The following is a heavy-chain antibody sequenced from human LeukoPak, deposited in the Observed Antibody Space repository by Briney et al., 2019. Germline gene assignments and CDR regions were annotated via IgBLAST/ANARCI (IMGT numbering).Heavy chain of an antibody. V-gene: IGHV3-23*01. CDR3: AKVMYSSGWYVRSYFDY. Sequence: GGSLRLSCAASGFTFSSYAMSWARQAPGKGLEWVSAISGSGGSTYYADSVKGRFTISRDNSKNTLYLQMNSLRAEDTAVYYCAKVMYSSGWYVRSYFDYWGQGTLVTVSS. D-gene: IGHD6-19*01. CDR1: GFTFSSYA. CDR2: ISGSGGST. J-gene: IGHJ4*02.